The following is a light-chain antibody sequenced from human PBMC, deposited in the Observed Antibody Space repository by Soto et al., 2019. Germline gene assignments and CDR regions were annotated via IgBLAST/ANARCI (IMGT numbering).Light chain of an antibody. CDR2: ENN. CDR3: QSYDSSRSGYV. J-gene: IGLJ1*01. Sequence: QSALTQPPSVSEAPGQRVTISCTGSSSNIGAGYEAHWYQQVPGTAPKLLIYENNNRPSGVPDRFSGSNSGTSASLAITGLQAEDEAEYYCQSYDSSRSGYVFGTGTKLTVL. CDR1: SSNIGAGYE. V-gene: IGLV1-40*01.